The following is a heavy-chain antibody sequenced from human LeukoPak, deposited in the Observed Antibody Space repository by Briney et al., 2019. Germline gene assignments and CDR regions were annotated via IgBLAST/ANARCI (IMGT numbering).Heavy chain of an antibody. D-gene: IGHD2-2*01. Sequence: SVKVSCKASGGTFSSYAISWVRQAPGQGLEWMGGIIPIFGTANYAQKFQGRVTITADESTSTAYMELSSLRSEDTAVYYCAREGRYCSSTSCYLDYWGQGTLVTVSS. CDR1: GGTFSSYA. CDR2: IIPIFGTA. V-gene: IGHV1-69*13. CDR3: AREGRYCSSTSCYLDY. J-gene: IGHJ4*02.